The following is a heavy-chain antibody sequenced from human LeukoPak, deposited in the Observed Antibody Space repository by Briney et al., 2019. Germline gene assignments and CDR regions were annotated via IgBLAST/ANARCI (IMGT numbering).Heavy chain of an antibody. Sequence: GGSLRLSCAASGFTFGDYTMHWVRQAPGKGLEWVSLISWDGGSTYYADSVKGRFTISRDNSKNSLYLQMNSLRTEDTALYYCAKGRIEQWLIDYWGQGTLVTVSS. CDR3: AKGRIEQWLIDY. CDR2: ISWDGGST. D-gene: IGHD6-19*01. J-gene: IGHJ4*02. V-gene: IGHV3-43*01. CDR1: GFTFGDYT.